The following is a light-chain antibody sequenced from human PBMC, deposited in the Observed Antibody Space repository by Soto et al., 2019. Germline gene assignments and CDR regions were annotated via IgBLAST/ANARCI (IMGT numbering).Light chain of an antibody. Sequence: QTVVTQEPSFSVCPGGTVTLTCGLRSGSVSTSYYPSLYQQTPGQAPRTLIYSTNTRSSGVPDRFSGSILGNKAALTITGAQADDESDYYCVLYMGSGSWVFGGGTKLTVL. CDR1: SGSVSTSYY. CDR3: VLYMGSGSWV. J-gene: IGLJ2*01. V-gene: IGLV8-61*01. CDR2: STN.